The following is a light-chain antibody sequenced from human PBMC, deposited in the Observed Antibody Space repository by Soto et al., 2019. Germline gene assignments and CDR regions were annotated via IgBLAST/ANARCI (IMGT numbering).Light chain of an antibody. Sequence: DIQMTQSPSSLSASVGDRVTITCRASQSISNYLNWYQQKPGKAPKLLIYAASSMQSGVPSRFSGSGTETDFTLTISSLQPDDSATSYGQRSFSPLWTFGQGTKVEV. CDR3: QRSFSPLWT. CDR1: QSISNY. CDR2: AAS. V-gene: IGKV1-39*01. J-gene: IGKJ1*01.